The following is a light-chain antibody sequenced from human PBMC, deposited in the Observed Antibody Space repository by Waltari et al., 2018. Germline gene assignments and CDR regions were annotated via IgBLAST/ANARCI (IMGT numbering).Light chain of an antibody. CDR3: HQRSNWPIT. V-gene: IGKV3-11*01. J-gene: IGKJ5*01. CDR2: GAS. CDR1: QSVSSY. Sequence: IVLTPSPATLSLSPGERATLSCRASQSVSSYLVWYQQKPGQTPRLLIYGASNRATGIPARFSGSGSGTDFTLTISSLESEDFAVYYCHQRSNWPITFGQGTRLEIK.